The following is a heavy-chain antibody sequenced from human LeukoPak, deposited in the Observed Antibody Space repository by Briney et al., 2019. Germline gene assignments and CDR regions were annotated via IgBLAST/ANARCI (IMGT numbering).Heavy chain of an antibody. CDR3: AKRGVVIRVILVGFHKEAYYFDS. J-gene: IGHJ4*02. Sequence: KPGGSLRLSCAASGFTFSSYSMNWVRQAPGKGLEWVSSISSSSSYIYYADSVKGRFTISRDNAKNSLYLQMNSLRAEDTAVYFCAKRGVVIRVILVGFHKEAYYFDSWGQGALVTVSS. V-gene: IGHV3-21*01. CDR2: ISSSSSYI. D-gene: IGHD3-22*01. CDR1: GFTFSSYS.